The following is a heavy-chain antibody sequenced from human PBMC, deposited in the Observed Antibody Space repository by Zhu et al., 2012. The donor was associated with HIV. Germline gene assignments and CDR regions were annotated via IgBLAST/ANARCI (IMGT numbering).Heavy chain of an antibody. CDR3: ARHATLYSGNFYYYMDV. CDR2: IYLSGST. CDR1: DFSINNGCY. V-gene: IGHV4-38-2*01. J-gene: IGHJ6*03. Sequence: QVQLQESGPGLVKPSETLSVTCAVSDFSINNGCYWGWIRQSPGKGLEWIGNIYLSGSTYYNPSLKSRVTISVDTSNNKFSLNLSSVTAADTAVYYCARHATLYSGNFYYYMDVWGKGTTVTVSS. D-gene: IGHD1-26*01.